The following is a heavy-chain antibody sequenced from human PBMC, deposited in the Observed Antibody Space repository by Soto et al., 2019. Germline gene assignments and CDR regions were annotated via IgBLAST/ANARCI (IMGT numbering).Heavy chain of an antibody. CDR2: IYHSGSI. CDR1: GGSISSGGYS. Sequence: QVQLQESGSGLVKPSQTLSLTCAVSGGSISSGGYSWSWIRQPPGKGLEWIGYIYHSGSIYYNPSLKSRVTISVDRSKNQFSRKLSSVTAADTAVYYCARRPRLWGQGTLVTVSS. J-gene: IGHJ4*02. D-gene: IGHD6-25*01. CDR3: ARRPRL. V-gene: IGHV4-30-2*01.